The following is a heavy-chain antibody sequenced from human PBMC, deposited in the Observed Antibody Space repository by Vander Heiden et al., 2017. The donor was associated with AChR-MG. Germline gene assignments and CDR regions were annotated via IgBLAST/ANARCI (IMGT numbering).Heavy chain of an antibody. CDR1: GGTFSSYA. Sequence: QVQLVQSGAEVKKPGSSVKVSGKASGGTFSSYASSWVRQAPGQGLEWIGGIIPIVGTANYAQKCQGRVTITADESTSTAYMELSSLRSEDTAVYYCARATYNWNDGGLLPHYFDYWGQGTLVTVSS. V-gene: IGHV1-69*01. CDR3: ARATYNWNDGGLLPHYFDY. J-gene: IGHJ4*02. CDR2: IIPIVGTA. D-gene: IGHD1-1*01.